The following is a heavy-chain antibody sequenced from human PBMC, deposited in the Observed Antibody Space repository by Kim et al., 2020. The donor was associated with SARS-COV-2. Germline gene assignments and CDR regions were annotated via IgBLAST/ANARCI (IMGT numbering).Heavy chain of an antibody. V-gene: IGHV3-48*02. J-gene: IGHJ4*02. Sequence: GGSLRLSCAASGFTFSSYSMNWVRQAPGKGLEWVSYISSSSSTIYYADSVKGRFTISRDNAKNSLYLQMNSLRDEDTAVYYCARDSTTMFGEVIARFVYWGEGRLGSVS. D-gene: IGHD3-3*01. CDR1: GFTFSSYS. CDR2: ISSSSSTI. CDR3: ARDSTTMFGEVIARFVY.